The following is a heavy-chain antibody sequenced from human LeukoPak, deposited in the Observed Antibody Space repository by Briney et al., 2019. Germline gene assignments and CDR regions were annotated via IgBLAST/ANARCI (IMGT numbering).Heavy chain of an antibody. J-gene: IGHJ3*02. Sequence: GGSLRLSCAASGFTFSSYAMNWVRQAPGKGLEWVSSISSSSSYIYYADSVKGRFTISRDNAKNSLYLQMNSLRAEDTAVYYCARDTGLAPDAFDIWGQGTMVTVSS. CDR3: ARDTGLAPDAFDI. D-gene: IGHD3/OR15-3a*01. V-gene: IGHV3-21*01. CDR2: ISSSSSYI. CDR1: GFTFSSYA.